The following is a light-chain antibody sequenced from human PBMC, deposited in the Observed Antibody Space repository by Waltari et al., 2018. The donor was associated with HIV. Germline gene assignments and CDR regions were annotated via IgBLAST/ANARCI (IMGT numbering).Light chain of an antibody. Sequence: QSALTQPASVSGSPGQSITISCTGTSSDVGGYNYVSWYQQHPGKAPKLMIYEVSNRPSGVSIRFSGSQSGNTASLTISGLQAEDEADYYCSSYRSSSTLEVFGTGTKVTVL. J-gene: IGLJ1*01. CDR2: EVS. CDR3: SSYRSSSTLEV. CDR1: SSDVGGYNY. V-gene: IGLV2-14*01.